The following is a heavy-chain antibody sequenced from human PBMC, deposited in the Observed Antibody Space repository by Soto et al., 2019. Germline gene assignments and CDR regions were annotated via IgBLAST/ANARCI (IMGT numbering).Heavy chain of an antibody. CDR2: ISGSGDNT. V-gene: IGHV3-23*01. D-gene: IGHD5-12*01. CDR1: GFSFDEYA. J-gene: IGHJ4*02. Sequence: EVQLLESGGGLAQPGGSVRLSCAASGFSFDEYAMTWVRQAAGKGLEWVSAISGSGDNTYYADSVKGRFTISRDNSKNTLYLQLSSLRGEDTAVYYCAKGYYSGYDLAYFDYWGQGTLVTVSS. CDR3: AKGYYSGYDLAYFDY.